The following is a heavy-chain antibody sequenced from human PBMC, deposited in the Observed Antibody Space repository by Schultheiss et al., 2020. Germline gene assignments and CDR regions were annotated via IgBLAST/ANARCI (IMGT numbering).Heavy chain of an antibody. J-gene: IGHJ6*02. Sequence: ASVKVSCKASGYTFTSYYMHWVRQAPGQGLEWMGIINPSGGSTSYAQKFQGRVTMTRDTSTSTVYMELSSLRSEDTAVYYCARGAGGERGDFWSGYSLEYYYYGMDVWGQGTTVTVSS. CDR2: INPSGGST. D-gene: IGHD3-3*01. V-gene: IGHV1-46*01. CDR1: GYTFTSYY. CDR3: ARGAGGERGDFWSGYSLEYYYYGMDV.